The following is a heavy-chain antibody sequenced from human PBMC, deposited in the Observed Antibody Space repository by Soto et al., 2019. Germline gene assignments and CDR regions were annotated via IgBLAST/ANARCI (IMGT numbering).Heavy chain of an antibody. CDR1: GGTFSSYA. Sequence: QVQLVQSGAEVKKPGSSVKVSCKASGGTFSSYAISWVRQAPGQGLEWMGGIIPIFGTANYAQKFQGRVTITADESTSTAYMELSSLRSEDTAVYYCARGTYDILTGYYLYYYYGMDVWGQVTTVTVSS. D-gene: IGHD3-9*01. J-gene: IGHJ6*02. V-gene: IGHV1-69*01. CDR3: ARGTYDILTGYYLYYYYGMDV. CDR2: IIPIFGTA.